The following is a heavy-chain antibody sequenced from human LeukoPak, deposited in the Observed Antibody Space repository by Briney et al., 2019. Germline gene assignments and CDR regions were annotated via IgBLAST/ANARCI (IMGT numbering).Heavy chain of an antibody. J-gene: IGHJ4*02. CDR3: ARGFSGPNWGKRYFEY. CDR2: IILIADTT. CDR1: GGTLSGYA. V-gene: IGHV1-69*13. Sequence: ASVKVSCKASGGTLSGYALSWVRHAPGQGLEWMGGIILIADTTNYAPKFQGRVTITADESTNTAYMELSRLTSEDTAVYFCARGFSGPNWGKRYFEYWGQGTLVTVSS. D-gene: IGHD7-27*01.